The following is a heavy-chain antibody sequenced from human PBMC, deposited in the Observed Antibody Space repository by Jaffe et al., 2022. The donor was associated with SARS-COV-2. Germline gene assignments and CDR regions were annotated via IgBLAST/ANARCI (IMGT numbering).Heavy chain of an antibody. CDR2: IYYSGST. Sequence: QLQLQESGPGLVKPSETLSLTCTVSGGSISSSSYYWGWIRQPPGKGLEWIGSIYYSGSTYYNPSLKSRVTISVDTSKNQFSLKLSSVTAADTAVYYCASTRPDYYDSSGYYRFDYWGQGTLVTVSS. CDR1: GGSISSSSYY. D-gene: IGHD3-22*01. J-gene: IGHJ4*02. CDR3: ASTRPDYYDSSGYYRFDY. V-gene: IGHV4-39*01.